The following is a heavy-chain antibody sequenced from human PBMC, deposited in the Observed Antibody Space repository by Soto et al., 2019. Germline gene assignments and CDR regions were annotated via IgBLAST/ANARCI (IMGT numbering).Heavy chain of an antibody. J-gene: IGHJ4*02. Sequence: SETLSLTCTVSGGSMSTSEYYWGWIRQTPGKGLEYIGNIDYRGTASYNPSLESRVTISTDTSKNQFSLKLSSVTATDTAVYYCAREDREGYDSSGYFYYFDYWGQGTLVTVSS. D-gene: IGHD3-22*01. CDR1: GGSMSTSEYY. CDR2: IDYRGTA. V-gene: IGHV4-39*02. CDR3: AREDREGYDSSGYFYYFDY.